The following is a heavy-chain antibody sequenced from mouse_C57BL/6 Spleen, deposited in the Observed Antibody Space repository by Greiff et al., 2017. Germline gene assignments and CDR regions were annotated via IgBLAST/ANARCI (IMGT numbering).Heavy chain of an antibody. CDR1: GFTFSDYG. CDR2: ISSGSSTI. CDR3: ARGRFGPY. J-gene: IGHJ3*01. V-gene: IGHV5-17*01. Sequence: EVKLMESGGGLVKPGGSLKLSCAASGFTFSDYGMHWVRQAPEKGLEWVAYISSGSSTIYSAGTVKGRVTISRDNAKNTLCLQMTSLRTEDTAMYYCARGRFGPYWGQGTLVTVSA.